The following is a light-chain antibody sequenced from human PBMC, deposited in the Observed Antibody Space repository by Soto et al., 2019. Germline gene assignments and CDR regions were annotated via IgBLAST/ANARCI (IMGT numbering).Light chain of an antibody. V-gene: IGLV1-40*01. CDR2: GNT. J-gene: IGLJ2*01. CDR3: QSYDGSLSGGV. CDR1: SSNIGAGFD. Sequence: QSVLTQPPSVSGAPGQRVTMSCTGRSSNIGAGFDVHWYQQLPGTAPKLLIYGNTNRPSGVPDRISGSKSGNSASLAITGLQAEDEADYYCQSYDGSLSGGVFGGGTKLTVL.